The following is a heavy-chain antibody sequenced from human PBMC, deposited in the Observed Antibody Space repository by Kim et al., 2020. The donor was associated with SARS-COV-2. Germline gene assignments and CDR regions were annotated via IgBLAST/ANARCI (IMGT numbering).Heavy chain of an antibody. Sequence: SETLSLTCTVSGGSISSGGYYWSWIRQHPGKGLEWIGYIYYSGSTYYNPSLKSRVTISVDTSKNQFSLKLSSVTAADTAVYYCARMYDSSGYYPNYFDYWGQGTLVTVSS. CDR1: GGSISSGGYY. CDR2: IYYSGST. V-gene: IGHV4-31*03. CDR3: ARMYDSSGYYPNYFDY. J-gene: IGHJ4*02. D-gene: IGHD3-22*01.